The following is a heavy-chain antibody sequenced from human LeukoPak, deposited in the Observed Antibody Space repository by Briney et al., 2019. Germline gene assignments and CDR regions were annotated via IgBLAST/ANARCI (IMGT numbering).Heavy chain of an antibody. CDR2: IYSGGST. D-gene: IGHD2-2*01. Sequence: GGSLRLSCAASGFTVSSNYMSWVRQAPGKGLEWVSVIYSGGSTYYADSVKGRFTISRDNSKNTLYLQMNSLRAEDTAVYYCARDRGYCRGTTCYAYYFDSWGQGTLVTVSS. J-gene: IGHJ4*02. CDR3: ARDRGYCRGTTCYAYYFDS. V-gene: IGHV3-53*01. CDR1: GFTVSSNY.